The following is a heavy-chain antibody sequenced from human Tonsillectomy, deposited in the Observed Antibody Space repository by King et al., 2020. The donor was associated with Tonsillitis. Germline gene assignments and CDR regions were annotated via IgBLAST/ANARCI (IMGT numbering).Heavy chain of an antibody. CDR1: GFTFSTYT. J-gene: IGHJ3*01. D-gene: IGHD3-22*01. CDR3: ARVNFYDNSGYPDDAFDV. Sequence: VQLVESGGGLVQPGGSLRLSCAASGFTFSTYTLTWFRQAPGKGLEWVSTIVASGAGTYYAESVKGRFTISRDNSKNTLYLQMDSLRAEDTALYYCARVNFYDNSGYPDDAFDVWGQGTMVTVSS. V-gene: IGHV3-23*04. CDR2: IVASGAGT.